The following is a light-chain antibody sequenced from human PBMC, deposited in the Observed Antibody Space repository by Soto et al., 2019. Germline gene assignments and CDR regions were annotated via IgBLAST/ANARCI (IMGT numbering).Light chain of an antibody. CDR1: QSVTSQY. Sequence: EIELTQSPGTLSLSPGERATLSCRASQSVTSQYSAWYQQKPGQAPRLLIYDESTRATGIPDRFSGSGSGTDFTLTISRLEPEDFAVYYCQQYGSSVIFGGGTKLEIK. CDR2: DES. CDR3: QQYGSSVI. V-gene: IGKV3-20*01. J-gene: IGKJ4*01.